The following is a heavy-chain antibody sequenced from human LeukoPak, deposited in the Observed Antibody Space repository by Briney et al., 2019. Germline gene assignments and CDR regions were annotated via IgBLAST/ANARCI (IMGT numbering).Heavy chain of an antibody. CDR1: GGSISSSNW. J-gene: IGHJ3*02. CDR2: IYHSGST. CDR3: ARDLGEYSLGGDRAFDI. Sequence: SETLSLTCAVSGGSISSSNWWSWVRQPPGKGLEWIGEIYHSGSTNYNPSLKSRVTISVDKSKNQFSLKLSSVTAADTAVYYCARDLGEYSLGGDRAFDIWGQGTMVTVSS. V-gene: IGHV4-4*02. D-gene: IGHD3-10*01.